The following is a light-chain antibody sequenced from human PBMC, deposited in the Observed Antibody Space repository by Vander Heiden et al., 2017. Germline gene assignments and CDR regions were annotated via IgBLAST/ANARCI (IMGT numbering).Light chain of an antibody. CDR3: QQYGTSIT. CDR2: DAS. V-gene: IGKV1-33*01. CDR1: QDTLHF. J-gene: IGKJ5*01. Sequence: DSQMTQSPPSLSASVGDRVTITCQASQDTLHFLNWYQQKPRTPPILLNYDASSLESRVPSRFSGSGSGTDFTFTINRLQPEDVGTYCCQQYGTSITFGQGTQLE.